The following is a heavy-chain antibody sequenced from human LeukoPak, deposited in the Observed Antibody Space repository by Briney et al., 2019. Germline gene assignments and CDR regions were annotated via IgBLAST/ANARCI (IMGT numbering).Heavy chain of an antibody. D-gene: IGHD3-10*01. J-gene: IGHJ6*03. CDR3: AKDLEHYYGSGSYPRYYYYYYMDV. Sequence: GGSLRLSCAAFGFTFSSYGMHWVRQAPGKGLEWVAFIRYDGSNKYYADSVKGRFTISRDNSKNTLYLQMNSLRAEDTAVYYCAKDLEHYYGSGSYPRYYYYYYMDVWGKGTTVTVSS. CDR2: IRYDGSNK. CDR1: GFTFSSYG. V-gene: IGHV3-30*02.